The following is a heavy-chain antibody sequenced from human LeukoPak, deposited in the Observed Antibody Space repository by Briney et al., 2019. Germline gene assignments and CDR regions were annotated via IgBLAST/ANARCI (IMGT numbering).Heavy chain of an antibody. Sequence: SQTLSLTCAVSGGSISSGGYSWSWIRQPPGKGLEWIGYIYHSGSTYYNPSLKSRVTISVDRSKNQFSLKLSSVTAADPAVYYCARVEAAAGNNWFDPWGQGTLVTVSS. CDR3: ARVEAAAGNNWFDP. CDR1: GGSISSGGYS. V-gene: IGHV4-30-2*01. CDR2: IYHSGST. D-gene: IGHD6-13*01. J-gene: IGHJ5*02.